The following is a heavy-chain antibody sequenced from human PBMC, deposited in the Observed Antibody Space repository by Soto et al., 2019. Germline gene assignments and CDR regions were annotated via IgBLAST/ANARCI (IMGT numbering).Heavy chain of an antibody. V-gene: IGHV4-4*07. CDR2: IYTSGGT. Sequence: TSETLSLTCTVSGGSISDYYWSWIRQPAGKGLEWIGRIYTSGGTDYNPSLKSRVTISIDTSKNQFSLTMTSVTAADTAVYHCGKVLVGATRLRHTDSDFWGQGILVTVSS. CDR1: GGSISDYY. D-gene: IGHD1-26*01. J-gene: IGHJ4*02. CDR3: GKVLVGATRLRHTDSDF.